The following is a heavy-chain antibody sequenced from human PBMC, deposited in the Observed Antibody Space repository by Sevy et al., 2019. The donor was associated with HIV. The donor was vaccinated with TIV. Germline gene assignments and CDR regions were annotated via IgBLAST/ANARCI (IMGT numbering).Heavy chain of an antibody. CDR3: ARGGGNSEWGYYFDF. J-gene: IGHJ4*02. CDR1: GGSISSGTYY. D-gene: IGHD2-21*02. Sequence: SETLSLTCTVSGGSISSGTYYWGWIRQPPGKGLEWMGNIYYGGTTYYNPSLKSRLTISVDTSKNQFSLNLGSVTAADTAVFYCARGGGNSEWGYYFDFWGQGTLVTVSS. V-gene: IGHV4-39*01. CDR2: IYYGGTT.